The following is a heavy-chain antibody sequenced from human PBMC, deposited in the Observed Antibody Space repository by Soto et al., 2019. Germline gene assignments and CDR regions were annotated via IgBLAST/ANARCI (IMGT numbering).Heavy chain of an antibody. CDR2: ISGSGVTT. D-gene: IGHD1-26*01. V-gene: IGHV3-23*01. CDR3: AKDRASGSFHQYYYGMDV. CDR1: GFPFVNYA. Sequence: PGGSLRLSCAASGFPFVNYAMNWVRQAPGKGLEWVSDISGSGVTTYYADSVKGRFTISRDNSQNTLYLQMDSLRAEDTAVYYCAKDRASGSFHQYYYGMDVWGRGATVTVSS. J-gene: IGHJ6*02.